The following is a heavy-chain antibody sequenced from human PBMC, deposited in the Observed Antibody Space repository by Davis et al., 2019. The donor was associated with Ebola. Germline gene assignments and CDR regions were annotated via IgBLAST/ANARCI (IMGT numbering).Heavy chain of an antibody. J-gene: IGHJ2*01. CDR1: GGSISSHY. Sequence: PSETLSLTCTVSGGSISSHYWSWIRQPPGRGLEWIGYIYYSGSTYYNPSLKSRVTISVDTSKNQFSLKLSSVTAADTAVYYCAREREPDWYFDLWGRGTLVTVSS. CDR3: AREREPDWYFDL. V-gene: IGHV4-59*11. CDR2: IYYSGST. D-gene: IGHD1-14*01.